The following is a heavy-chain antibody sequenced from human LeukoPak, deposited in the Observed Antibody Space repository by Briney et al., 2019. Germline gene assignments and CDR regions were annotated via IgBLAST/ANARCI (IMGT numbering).Heavy chain of an antibody. D-gene: IGHD3-22*01. CDR3: ARDRTYYYDSSGYPALSIVGMDV. CDR2: ISSSGSTI. V-gene: IGHV3-48*03. Sequence: GGSLRLSCAASGFTFSSYEMNWVRQAPGKGLEWVSYISSSGSTIYYADSVKGRFTISRDNAKNSLYLQMNSRRAEDTAVYYCARDRTYYYDSSGYPALSIVGMDVWGQGTTVTVSS. CDR1: GFTFSSYE. J-gene: IGHJ6*02.